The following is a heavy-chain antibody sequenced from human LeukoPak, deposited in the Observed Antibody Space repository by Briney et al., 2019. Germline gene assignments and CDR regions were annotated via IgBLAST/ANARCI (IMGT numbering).Heavy chain of an antibody. V-gene: IGHV4-59*12. Sequence: PSETLSLTCTVSGGSISSNYWSWIRQPPGKGLEWIGYIYNSGSTNYNPSLKSRVTISIDTSKNQFSLKLSSVTAADTAVYYCASIAVAGTAGVDYWGQGTLVTVSS. CDR3: ASIAVAGTAGVDY. CDR1: GGSISSNY. D-gene: IGHD6-19*01. CDR2: IYNSGST. J-gene: IGHJ4*02.